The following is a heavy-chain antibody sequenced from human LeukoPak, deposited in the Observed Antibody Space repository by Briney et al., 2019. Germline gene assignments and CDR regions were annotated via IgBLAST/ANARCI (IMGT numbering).Heavy chain of an antibody. J-gene: IGHJ3*02. V-gene: IGHV3-23*01. D-gene: IGHD6-19*01. Sequence: GGSLRLSCAASGFTFSSYEMNWVRQAPGKGLEWVSAISGSGGSTYYADSVKGRFTISRDNSKNTLYLQMNSLRAEDTAVYYCANLGLGAFDIWGQGTMVTVSS. CDR2: ISGSGGST. CDR3: ANLGLGAFDI. CDR1: GFTFSSYE.